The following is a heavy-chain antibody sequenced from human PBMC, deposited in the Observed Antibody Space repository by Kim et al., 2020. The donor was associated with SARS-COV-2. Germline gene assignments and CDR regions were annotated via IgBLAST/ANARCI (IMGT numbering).Heavy chain of an antibody. D-gene: IGHD3-16*01. CDR3: ASGRGGHSY. V-gene: IGHV3-9*01. Sequence: GGIGYADPVKGRFTISRDNAKNSLYLQMNSLRAEDTALCYCASGRGGHSYWGQGTLVTVSS. CDR2: GGI. J-gene: IGHJ4*02.